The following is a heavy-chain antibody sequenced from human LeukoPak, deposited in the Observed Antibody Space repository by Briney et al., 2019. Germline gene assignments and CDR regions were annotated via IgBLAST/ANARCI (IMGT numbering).Heavy chain of an antibody. V-gene: IGHV4-4*07. D-gene: IGHD6-13*01. CDR2: MYFSRTP. J-gene: IGHJ4*02. Sequence: PSDTLSLTCIVSGGSISSYYWSWIRHPAGKGLEWIGRMYFSRTPKYNPALESRVIMSVDTSKNQFSLKLTSVTAADMAVYYCARDAAIGAAGVFDSWGQGTLVIVSS. CDR3: ARDAAIGAAGVFDS. CDR1: GGSISSYY.